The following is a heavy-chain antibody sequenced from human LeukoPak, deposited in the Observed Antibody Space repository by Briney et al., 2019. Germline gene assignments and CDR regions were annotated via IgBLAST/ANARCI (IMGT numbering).Heavy chain of an antibody. D-gene: IGHD2-15*01. CDR3: ARDIHHVVA. J-gene: IGHJ5*02. CDR1: GFIFGSCA. CDR2: ISAAGSNI. Sequence: PGGSLRLSCAASGFIFGSCAMTWVRQAPGKGLEWVSSISAAGSNIQYADSVKGRFTISRDNAKNSLYLQMNSLRAEDTAVYYCARDIHHVVAWGQGTLVTVSS. V-gene: IGHV3-21*01.